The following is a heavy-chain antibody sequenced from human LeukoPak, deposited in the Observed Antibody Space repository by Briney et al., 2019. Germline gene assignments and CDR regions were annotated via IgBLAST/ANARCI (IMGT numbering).Heavy chain of an antibody. Sequence: PGGSLRLSCAASGFTFSSYAMHWVRQAPGKGLEWVAVISYDGSNKYYADSVKGRFTISRDNSKSTLYLQMNSLRAEDTAVYYCARDNWNDRWHYWGQGTLVTVSS. CDR2: ISYDGSNK. D-gene: IGHD1-20*01. CDR3: ARDNWNDRWHY. CDR1: GFTFSSYA. V-gene: IGHV3-30-3*01. J-gene: IGHJ4*02.